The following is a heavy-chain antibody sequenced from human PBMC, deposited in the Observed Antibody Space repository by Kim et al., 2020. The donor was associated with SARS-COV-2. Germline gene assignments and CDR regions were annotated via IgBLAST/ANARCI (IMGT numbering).Heavy chain of an antibody. Sequence: SVKVSCKASGGTFSSYAISWVRQAPGQGLEWMGGIIPIFGTANYAQKFQGRVTITADESTSTVYMELSSLRSEDTAVYYCARGGTTVFPYYYYGMDVWGQGTTVTVSS. CDR1: GGTFSSYA. D-gene: IGHD4-4*01. V-gene: IGHV1-69*13. CDR3: ARGGTTVFPYYYYGMDV. J-gene: IGHJ6*02. CDR2: IIPIFGTA.